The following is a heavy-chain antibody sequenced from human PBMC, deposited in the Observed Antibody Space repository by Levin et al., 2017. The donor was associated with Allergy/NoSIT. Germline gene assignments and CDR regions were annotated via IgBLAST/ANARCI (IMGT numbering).Heavy chain of an antibody. CDR2: ISYDGSNK. CDR3: AKPQLERLLQGASVSGNPDYFDY. V-gene: IGHV3-30*18. D-gene: IGHD1-1*01. Sequence: PGGSLRLSCAASGFTFSSYGMHWVRQAPGKGLEWVAVISYDGSNKYYADSVKGRFTISRDNSKNTLYLQMNSLRAEDTAVYYCAKPQLERLLQGASVSGNPDYFDYWGQGTLVTVSS. CDR1: GFTFSSYG. J-gene: IGHJ4*02.